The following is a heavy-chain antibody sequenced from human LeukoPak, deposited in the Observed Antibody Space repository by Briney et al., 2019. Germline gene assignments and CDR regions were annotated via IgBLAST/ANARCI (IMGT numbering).Heavy chain of an antibody. V-gene: IGHV4-39*07. CDR3: ARYNYYGSGRHFDY. CDR2: IYYSGST. D-gene: IGHD3-10*01. Sequence: SETLSLTCTVSGGSISSSSYHWGWIRQPPGKGPEWIGSIYYSGSTYYNPSLKSRVIISVDTSKNQFSLKLSSVTAADTAVYYCARYNYYGSGRHFDYWGQGTLVTVSS. J-gene: IGHJ4*02. CDR1: GGSISSSSYH.